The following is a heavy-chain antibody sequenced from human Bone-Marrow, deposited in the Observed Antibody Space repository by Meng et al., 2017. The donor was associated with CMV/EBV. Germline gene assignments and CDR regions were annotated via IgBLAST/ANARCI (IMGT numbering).Heavy chain of an antibody. Sequence: GESLKISCSASAFTVSSKYMSWVRQAPGKGLEWLSILYSGGNTYYADSVKGRFTISRDNSKNTLYLQMNSLRAEDTAVYYCAKDSSSWSTEPNYFDYWGQGTLVTVSS. CDR3: AKDSSSWSTEPNYFDY. CDR2: LYSGGNT. D-gene: IGHD6-13*01. V-gene: IGHV3-66*02. J-gene: IGHJ4*02. CDR1: AFTVSSKY.